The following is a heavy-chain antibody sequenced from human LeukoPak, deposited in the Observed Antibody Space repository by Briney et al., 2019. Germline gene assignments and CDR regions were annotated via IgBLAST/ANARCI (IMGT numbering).Heavy chain of an antibody. V-gene: IGHV4-39*07. CDR1: GGSISSSNYY. CDR2: IYYSGST. CDR3: ARDLGFNWFDP. Sequence: PSETLSLTCTVSGGSISSSNYYWGWIRQPPGKGLEWIGSIYYSGSTYYNPSLQSRVTISVDTSKNQFSLKLSSVTAADTAVYYCARDLGFNWFDPWGQGTLVTVSS. D-gene: IGHD7-27*01. J-gene: IGHJ5*02.